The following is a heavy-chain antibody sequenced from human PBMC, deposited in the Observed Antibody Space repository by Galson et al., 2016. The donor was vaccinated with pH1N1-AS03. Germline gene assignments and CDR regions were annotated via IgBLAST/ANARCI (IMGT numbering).Heavy chain of an antibody. CDR2: MYTTGGT. CDR3: ARGPPRGTVELPGKYFQD. J-gene: IGHJ1*01. D-gene: IGHD1-14*01. CDR1: GGSISNYD. V-gene: IGHV4-4*07. Sequence: ETLSLTCTVSGGSISNYDWSWLRQPAGKGLEWIGRMYTTGGTNYNPSLKSRVTMSVDTSKNQFSLQMKSVSAAATAIYYCARGPPRGTVELPGKYFQDWGQGTLVTVSS.